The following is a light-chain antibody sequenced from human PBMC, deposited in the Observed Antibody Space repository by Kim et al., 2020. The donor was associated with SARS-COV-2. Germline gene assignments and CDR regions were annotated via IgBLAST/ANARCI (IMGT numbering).Light chain of an antibody. CDR1: QSGSSSD. J-gene: IGKJ2*03. CDR3: QHFGSSPPRYS. Sequence: RGEISSLSGRARQSGSSSDIAGYQQKPGQAPRLLIYGASNRATGISDRFSGGGSGTDVALTISRLEPEDFAVYYCQHFGSSPPRYSFGQGTKLEI. V-gene: IGKV3-20*01. CDR2: GAS.